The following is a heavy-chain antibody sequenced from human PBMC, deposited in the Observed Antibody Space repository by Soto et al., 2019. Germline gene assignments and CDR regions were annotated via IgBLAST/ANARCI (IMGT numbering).Heavy chain of an antibody. CDR3: AKQIWGYYDSSGLFDY. J-gene: IGHJ4*02. Sequence: GGSLRLSCAASGFTFSSYGMHWVRQAPGKGLEWVAVISYDGSNKYYADSVKGRFTISRDNSKNTLYLQMNSLRAEDTAVYYCAKQIWGYYDSSGLFDYWGQGTLVTVSS. V-gene: IGHV3-30*18. CDR2: ISYDGSNK. D-gene: IGHD3-22*01. CDR1: GFTFSSYG.